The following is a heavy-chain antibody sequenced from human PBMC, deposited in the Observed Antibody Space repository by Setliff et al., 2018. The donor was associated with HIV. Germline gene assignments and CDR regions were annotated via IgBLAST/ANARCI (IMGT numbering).Heavy chain of an antibody. CDR3: ASSGYNYGGYYMDV. Sequence: SLRLSCEASGFTFSNYWMNWVRQAPGKGLEWVANIKQDGNEKYYVDSVKGRFIISRDNGKNSLYLQMNSLRAEDTAVYYCASSGYNYGGYYMDVWGKGTTVTVSS. CDR2: IKQDGNEK. CDR1: GFTFSNYW. V-gene: IGHV3-7*03. J-gene: IGHJ6*03. D-gene: IGHD5-18*01.